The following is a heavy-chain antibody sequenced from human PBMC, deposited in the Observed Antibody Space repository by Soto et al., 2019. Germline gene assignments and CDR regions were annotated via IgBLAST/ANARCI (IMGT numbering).Heavy chain of an antibody. CDR1: GFTFSSYA. J-gene: IGHJ6*02. CDR3: AKDRDGSYSGMDV. CDR2: ISGSGVST. D-gene: IGHD1-26*01. Sequence: EVQLLESGGGLVQPGGSLRLSCAASGFTFSSYAMSWVRQAPGKGLEWVSAISGSGVSTYYADSVKGRFTISRDNSKNTLYLHMNSLRAEDTAVYYCAKDRDGSYSGMDVWGQGTTVTVSS. V-gene: IGHV3-23*01.